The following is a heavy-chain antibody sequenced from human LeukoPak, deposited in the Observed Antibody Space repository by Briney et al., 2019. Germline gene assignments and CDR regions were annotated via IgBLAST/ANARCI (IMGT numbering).Heavy chain of an antibody. CDR2: INHSGST. J-gene: IGHJ3*02. D-gene: IGHD1-26*01. CDR3: ARYCTGELLDAFDI. Sequence: PSETLSLTCAVYGGSFSGYYWSRIRQPPGKGLEWIGEINHSGSTNYNPSLKSRVTISVDTSKNQFSLKLSSVTAADTAVYYCARYCTGELLDAFDIWGQGTMVTVSS. V-gene: IGHV4-34*01. CDR1: GGSFSGYY.